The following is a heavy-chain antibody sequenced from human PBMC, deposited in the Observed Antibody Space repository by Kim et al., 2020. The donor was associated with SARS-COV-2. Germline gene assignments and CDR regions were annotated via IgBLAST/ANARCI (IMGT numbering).Heavy chain of an antibody. J-gene: IGHJ4*02. V-gene: IGHV3-7*01. CDR3: ANFGVRFIAARSRFPPDFDH. CDR2: IKQDGSEK. Sequence: GGSLRLSCAASGFTFSSYWMSWVRQAPRKGLEWVANIKQDGSEKYYVDSVKGRFTISRDNAKNSLFLQMNSLRAEDTAVYYCANFGVRFIAARSRFPPDFDHWGQGTLVTVSS. D-gene: IGHD6-6*01. CDR1: GFTFSSYW.